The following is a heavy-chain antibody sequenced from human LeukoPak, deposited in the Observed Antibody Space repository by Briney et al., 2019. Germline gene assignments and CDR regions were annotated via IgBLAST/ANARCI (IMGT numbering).Heavy chain of an antibody. V-gene: IGHV3-48*03. CDR3: ARSRDYYFDY. Sequence: GGSLRLSCAASGLTSSSYEMNWVRQAHGKGLEWVSYISSSGSTIYYADSVKGRFTISRDNAKNSLYLQMNSLRAEDTAVYYCARSRDYYFDYWGQGTLVTVSS. J-gene: IGHJ4*02. CDR1: GLTSSSYE. CDR2: ISSSGSTI.